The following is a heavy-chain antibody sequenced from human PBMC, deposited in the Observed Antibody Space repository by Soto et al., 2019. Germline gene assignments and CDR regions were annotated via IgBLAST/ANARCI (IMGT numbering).Heavy chain of an antibody. D-gene: IGHD6-13*01. J-gene: IGHJ6*02. CDR3: ARDGGQLVSYGMDV. CDR2: ISYDGSNK. V-gene: IGHV3-30-3*01. CDR1: GFTFSSYA. Sequence: QVQLVESGGDVVQPGRSLRLSCAASGFTFSSYAMHWVRQAPGKGLEWVAVISYDGSNKYYADSVKGRFTISRDNSKNTLYLQMNSLRAEDTAVYYCARDGGQLVSYGMDVWGQGTTVTVSS.